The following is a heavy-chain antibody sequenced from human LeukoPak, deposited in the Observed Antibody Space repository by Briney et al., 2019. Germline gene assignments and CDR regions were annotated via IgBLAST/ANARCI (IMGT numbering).Heavy chain of an antibody. D-gene: IGHD3-3*01. CDR2: INWNGGST. CDR1: GFTFDDYG. V-gene: IGHV3-20*04. J-gene: IGHJ5*02. Sequence: PGGSLRLSCAASGFTFDDYGMSWVRQAPGKGLEWVSGINWNGGSTGYADSVKGRFTISRDNAKNSLYLQMNSLRAEDTALYYCARDPTYYDFWSGYYSRGWFDPWGQGTLVTVSS. CDR3: ARDPTYYDFWSGYYSRGWFDP.